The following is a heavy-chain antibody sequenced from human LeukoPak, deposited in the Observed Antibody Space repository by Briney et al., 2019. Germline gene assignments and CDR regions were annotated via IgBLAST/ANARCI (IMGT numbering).Heavy chain of an antibody. CDR2: IYYSGST. CDR1: GGSISSYY. Sequence: TSETLSLTCTVSGGSISSYYWSWIRQPPGKGLEWIGYIYYSGSTNYNPSLKSRVTISVDTSKNQFSLKLSSVTAADTAVYYCARGLDYDLRYVDVWGKGTTVTVSS. J-gene: IGHJ6*03. V-gene: IGHV4-59*01. D-gene: IGHD3-3*01. CDR3: ARGLDYDLRYVDV.